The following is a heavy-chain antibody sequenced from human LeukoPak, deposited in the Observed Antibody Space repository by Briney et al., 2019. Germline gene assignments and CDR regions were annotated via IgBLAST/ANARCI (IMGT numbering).Heavy chain of an antibody. Sequence: SETLSLTCTVSGGSISSSSYYWGWIRQPPGKGVEWIGSIYYSGSTYYSPSLKSRVTLSVDTSKNQFSLKLNSVTAADTAMYYCARGLQYAAYWGQRTLVTVSS. CDR3: ARGLQYAAY. D-gene: IGHD5-24*01. J-gene: IGHJ4*02. CDR2: IYYSGST. V-gene: IGHV4-39*07. CDR1: GGSISSSSYY.